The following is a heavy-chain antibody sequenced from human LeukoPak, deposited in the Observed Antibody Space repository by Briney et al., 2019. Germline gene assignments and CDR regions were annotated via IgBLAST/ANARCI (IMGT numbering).Heavy chain of an antibody. J-gene: IGHJ4*02. CDR3: ATPREWRGAYFDY. V-gene: IGHV1-69*04. CDR2: IIPIFDVT. D-gene: IGHD2-8*01. CDR1: GGTFSSYA. Sequence: ASVKVSCKASGGTFSSYAISWVRQAPGQGLEWMGRIIPIFDVTKYAQKFQGRLTITADKSTTTAYMELSSLRSEDTAVYYCATPREWRGAYFDYWGQGTLVTVSS.